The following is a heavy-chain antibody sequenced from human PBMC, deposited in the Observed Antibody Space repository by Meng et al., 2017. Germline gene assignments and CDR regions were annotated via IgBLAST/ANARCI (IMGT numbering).Heavy chain of an antibody. CDR3: ARHILTGYYSYYYYYYGMDV. D-gene: IGHD3-9*01. V-gene: IGHV5-51*01. Sequence: GESLKVSCKGSGYSFTSYWIGWVRQMPGKGLEWMGIIYPGDSDTRCSPSFQGQVTISADKSISTAYLQWSSLKASDTAMYYCARHILTGYYSYYYYYYGMDVWGQGTTVTVSS. CDR2: IYPGDSDT. CDR1: GYSFTSYW. J-gene: IGHJ6*02.